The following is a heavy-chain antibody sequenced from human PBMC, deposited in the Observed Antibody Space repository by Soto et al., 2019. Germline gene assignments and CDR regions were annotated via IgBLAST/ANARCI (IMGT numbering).Heavy chain of an antibody. J-gene: IGHJ4*02. CDR1: GFTFSSYG. Sequence: PGWSRRLSCAASGFTFSSYGMHWVRQAPGKGLEWVAVIWYDGSNKYYADSVKGRFTISXXXSXXXLXLXXNSLRAEDTAVYYCARESGSYYGFDYWGQGT. D-gene: IGHD1-26*01. V-gene: IGHV3-33*01. CDR2: IWYDGSNK. CDR3: ARESGSYYGFDY.